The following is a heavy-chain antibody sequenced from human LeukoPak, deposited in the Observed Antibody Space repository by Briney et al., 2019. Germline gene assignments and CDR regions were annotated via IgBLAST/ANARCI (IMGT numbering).Heavy chain of an antibody. CDR3: ARGPPNWGYDY. V-gene: IGHV1-8*01. Sequence: ASVKVSCKASGYTFTNYDFNWVRQDTGQRPEWMGWMSPNSGDTGYAQKFQDRVTMTRNTSISTAYMELSSLRSDDTAVYYCARGPPNWGYDYWGPGTLVTVSS. CDR1: GYTFTNYD. D-gene: IGHD7-27*01. CDR2: MSPNSGDT. J-gene: IGHJ4*02.